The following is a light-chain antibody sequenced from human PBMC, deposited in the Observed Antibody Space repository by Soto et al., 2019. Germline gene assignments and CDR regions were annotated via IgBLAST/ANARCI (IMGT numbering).Light chain of an antibody. CDR3: QQSDSFSLT. Sequence: DIQMTQSPSTLSASVGDRVTITCRASQSISSWLAWYQQKPGKAPKLLIYKASNLQSGVPSRFSGSGSGSEFTLTISSLQPDDFATYFCQQSDSFSLTFGGGTKVEIK. V-gene: IGKV1-5*03. CDR1: QSISSW. CDR2: KAS. J-gene: IGKJ4*01.